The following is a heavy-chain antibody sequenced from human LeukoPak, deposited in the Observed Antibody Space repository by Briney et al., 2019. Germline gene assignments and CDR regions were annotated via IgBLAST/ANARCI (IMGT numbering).Heavy chain of an antibody. CDR3: ARGPRGRLDYYYYMDV. CDR1: GGSISSGTYY. Sequence: SETLSLTCTVSGGSISSGTYYWSWIRQPAGKGLEWIGRIYTSGSTNYNPSLKSRVTISVDTSKNQFSLKLSSVTAADTAVYYCARGPRGRLDYYYYMDVWGKGTTVTVSS. D-gene: IGHD3-10*01. V-gene: IGHV4-61*02. J-gene: IGHJ6*03. CDR2: IYTSGST.